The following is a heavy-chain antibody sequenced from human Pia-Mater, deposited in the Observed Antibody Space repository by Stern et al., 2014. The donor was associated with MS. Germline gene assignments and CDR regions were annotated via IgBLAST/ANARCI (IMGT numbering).Heavy chain of an antibody. D-gene: IGHD2-15*01. CDR3: ARTLVVVISARGAFDI. CDR2: IYHSGST. V-gene: IGHV4-4*02. J-gene: IGHJ3*02. Sequence: QLQLQESGPGLVKPSGTLSLTCAVSGDSISSSNWWSWVSQPPGKGLEWIGEIYHSGSTNYNPSLKSRVTISLDKSKNQFSLKLSSVTAADTAVYYCARTLVVVISARGAFDIWGQGTMVIVSS. CDR1: GDSISSSNW.